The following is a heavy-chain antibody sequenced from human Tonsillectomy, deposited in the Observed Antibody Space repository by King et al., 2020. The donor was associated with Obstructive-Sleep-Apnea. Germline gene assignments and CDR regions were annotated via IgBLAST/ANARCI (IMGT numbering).Heavy chain of an antibody. V-gene: IGHV4-31*03. Sequence: LQMQESGPGLAKPSQTLSLTCTVSGGSITSGDYYWSWIRQHPGKGLEWIGNIYYSGSTNYNPSLKSRVTISVDTSKNQFSLKLSSVTAADTAVYYCARAPMVRGIIRWFDPWGQGTLVTVSS. CDR1: GGSITSGDYY. J-gene: IGHJ5*02. D-gene: IGHD3-10*01. CDR3: ARAPMVRGIIRWFDP. CDR2: IYYSGST.